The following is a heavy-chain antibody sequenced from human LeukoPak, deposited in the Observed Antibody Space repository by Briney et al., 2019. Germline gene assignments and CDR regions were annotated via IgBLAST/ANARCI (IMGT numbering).Heavy chain of an antibody. J-gene: IGHJ4*02. Sequence: SETLSLTCTVSGGSINSYYWTWIRQPAGKGLEWIGRLYTSGSTNYNPSLKSRVTMSVDTSKNQFSLKLSSVTAADTVVYYCARDRAEWLAHYYFDYWGQGTLVTVSS. CDR1: GGSINSYY. CDR3: ARDRAEWLAHYYFDY. CDR2: LYTSGST. D-gene: IGHD6-19*01. V-gene: IGHV4-4*07.